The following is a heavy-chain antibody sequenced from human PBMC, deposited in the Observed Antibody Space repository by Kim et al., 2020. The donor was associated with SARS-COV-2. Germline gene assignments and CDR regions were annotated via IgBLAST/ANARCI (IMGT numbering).Heavy chain of an antibody. V-gene: IGHV3-21*01. CDR1: GFTFSSYS. CDR3: ARESYYYDSFAPSFYFDY. J-gene: IGHJ4*02. D-gene: IGHD3-22*01. Sequence: GGSLRLSCAASGFTFSSYSMNWVRQAPGKGLEWVSSISSSSSYIYYADSVKGRFTISRDNAKNSLYLQMNSLRAEDTAVYYCARESYYYDSFAPSFYFDYWGQGTLVTVSS. CDR2: ISSSSSYI.